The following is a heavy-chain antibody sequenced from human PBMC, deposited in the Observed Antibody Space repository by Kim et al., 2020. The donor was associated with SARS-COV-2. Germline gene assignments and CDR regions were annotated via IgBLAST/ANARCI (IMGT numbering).Heavy chain of an antibody. Sequence: GGSLRLSCAASGFTFSSYGMHWVRQAPGKGLEWVAVIWYDGSNKYYADSVKGRFTISRDNSKNTLYLQMNSLRAEDTAVYYCARDCGDSSGYFDYWGQGTLVTVSS. CDR2: IWYDGSNK. CDR1: GFTFSSYG. D-gene: IGHD6-19*01. J-gene: IGHJ4*02. V-gene: IGHV3-33*01. CDR3: ARDCGDSSGYFDY.